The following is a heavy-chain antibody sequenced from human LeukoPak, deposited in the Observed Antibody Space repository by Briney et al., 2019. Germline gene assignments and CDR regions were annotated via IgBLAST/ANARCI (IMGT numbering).Heavy chain of an antibody. D-gene: IGHD6-13*01. CDR1: GFSFSSYA. J-gene: IGHJ4*02. V-gene: IGHV3-23*01. CDR3: AKAPYSSSWNFDY. Sequence: PGGSLRLSCAASGFSFSSYAMSWVRQAPGKGLEWVSDISDSGGSTYYADSVKGRFTISRDNSKNTLYLQMNSLRAEDTAVYYCAKAPYSSSWNFDYWGQGTLVTVPS. CDR2: ISDSGGST.